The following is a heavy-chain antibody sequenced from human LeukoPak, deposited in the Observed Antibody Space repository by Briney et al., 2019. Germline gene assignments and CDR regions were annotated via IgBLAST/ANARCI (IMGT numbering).Heavy chain of an antibody. V-gene: IGHV3-23*01. CDR3: AKGGYCSGGSCYSGYYYYGMDV. Sequence: GGSLRLSCAASGFTFSSYVMSWVRQAPGRGLEWVSAISGSGGSTYYADSVKGRFTISRDNSKNTLYLQMNSLRAEDTAVYYCAKGGYCSGGSCYSGYYYYGMDVWGQGTTVTVSS. J-gene: IGHJ6*02. D-gene: IGHD2-15*01. CDR2: ISGSGGST. CDR1: GFTFSSYV.